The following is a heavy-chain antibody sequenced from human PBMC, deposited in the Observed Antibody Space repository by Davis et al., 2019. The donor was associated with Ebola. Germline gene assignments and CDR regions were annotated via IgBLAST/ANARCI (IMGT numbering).Heavy chain of an antibody. CDR2: ISSSSSYI. Sequence: GESLKISCAASGFTFSSYSMNWVRQAPGKGLEWVSSISSSSSYIYYADSVKGRFTISRDNAKNSLYLQMNSLRAEDTAVYYCARDWVLVGATGYGMDVWGQGTTVTVSS. D-gene: IGHD1-26*01. J-gene: IGHJ6*02. CDR1: GFTFSSYS. V-gene: IGHV3-21*01. CDR3: ARDWVLVGATGYGMDV.